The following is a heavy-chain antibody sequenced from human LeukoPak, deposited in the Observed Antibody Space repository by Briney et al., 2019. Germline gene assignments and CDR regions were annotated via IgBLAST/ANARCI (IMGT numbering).Heavy chain of an antibody. CDR3: ARDQVAMADS. Sequence: GGSLRLSCAASGFAFSSYAMNWVRQAPGKGLEWVSYISSSGTTSYYADSVKGRFTISRDNAKNSLYLQMNRLRGEDTALYYCARDQVAMADSWGQGTLVTVSS. D-gene: IGHD5-18*01. CDR2: ISSSGTTS. J-gene: IGHJ4*02. CDR1: GFAFSSYA. V-gene: IGHV3-48*03.